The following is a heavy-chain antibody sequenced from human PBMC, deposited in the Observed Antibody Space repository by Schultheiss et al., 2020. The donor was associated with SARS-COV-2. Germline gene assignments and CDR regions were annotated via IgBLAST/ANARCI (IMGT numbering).Heavy chain of an antibody. CDR1: GFTFSSYA. Sequence: GGSLRLSCAASGFTFSSYAMHWVRQAPGKGLEWVAVISYDGSNKYYADSVKGRFTISRTNSKNMLYVQMNSLRAEDTALYYCARDTDNYNWKSWFDPWGQGTLVTVSS. V-gene: IGHV3-30*04. CDR3: ARDTDNYNWKSWFDP. J-gene: IGHJ5*02. CDR2: ISYDGSNK. D-gene: IGHD1-20*01.